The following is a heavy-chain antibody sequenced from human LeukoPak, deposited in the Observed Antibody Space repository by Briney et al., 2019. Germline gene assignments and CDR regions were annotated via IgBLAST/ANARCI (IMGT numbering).Heavy chain of an antibody. Sequence: SETLSLTCAVSGGSISSSNWWSRVRQPPGKGLEWIGETYHSGSTNYNPSLKSRVTISVDKSKNQFSLKLNSVTAADTAVYYCAKDRGSEGDSSGYYQSDYWGQGTLVTVSS. CDR2: TYHSGST. CDR1: GGSISSSNW. D-gene: IGHD3-22*01. V-gene: IGHV4-4*02. CDR3: AKDRGSEGDSSGYYQSDY. J-gene: IGHJ4*02.